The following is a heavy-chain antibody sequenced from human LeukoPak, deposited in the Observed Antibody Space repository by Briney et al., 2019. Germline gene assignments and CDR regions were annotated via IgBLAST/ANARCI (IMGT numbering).Heavy chain of an antibody. V-gene: IGHV4-61*02. CDR3: ARARPDYGDYVFDY. CDR1: GGSISSGSYY. J-gene: IGHJ4*02. D-gene: IGHD4-17*01. Sequence: SETLSLTYTVSGGSISSGSYYWSWIRQPAGKRLEWIGRIYTSGSTNYNPSLRSRVTISVDTSKNHFSLKLSSVTAADTAVYYCARARPDYGDYVFDYWGQGTLVTVSS. CDR2: IYTSGST.